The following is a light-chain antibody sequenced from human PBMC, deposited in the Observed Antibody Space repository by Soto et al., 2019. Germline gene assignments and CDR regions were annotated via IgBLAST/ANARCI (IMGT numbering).Light chain of an antibody. CDR3: QVWHSGSYHSV. Sequence: SYELTQPPSVSVAPGQTARITCGGNRIGSQSVHWYQQKSGQAPVLVVYDDDNRPSGIPDRFSGSDSGNTATLTISRVEVGDEAYYYCQVWHSGSYHSVFGPGTKLTVL. V-gene: IGLV3-21*02. CDR1: RIGSQS. CDR2: DDD. J-gene: IGLJ1*01.